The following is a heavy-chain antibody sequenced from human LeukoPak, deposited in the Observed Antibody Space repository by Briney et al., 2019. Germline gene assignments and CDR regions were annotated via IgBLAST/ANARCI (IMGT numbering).Heavy chain of an antibody. CDR3: ARAYAPLDYFDY. CDR1: GFTVSSNY. J-gene: IGHJ4*02. D-gene: IGHD3-16*01. CDR2: IYSGGST. V-gene: IGHV3-53*01. Sequence: GGSLRLSCAASGFTVSSNYMSWVRQAPGKGLEWVSVIYSGGSTYYADSVKGRFTISRDNSKNTLYLQMNSLRAEDTAVYYCARAYAPLDYFDYWGQGTLVTVSS.